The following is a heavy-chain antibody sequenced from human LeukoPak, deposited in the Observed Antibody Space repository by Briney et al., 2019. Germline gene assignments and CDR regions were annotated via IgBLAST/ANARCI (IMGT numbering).Heavy chain of an antibody. Sequence: ASVKVSCKVSGYTLTELSMHWVRQAPGKGLEWMGGFDPEDGETIYAQKFQGRVTMTEDTSTDTAYMELSSLRSDDTAVYYCARDTVLVPAARLRYGMDVWGQGTTVTVSS. CDR3: ARDTVLVPAARLRYGMDV. J-gene: IGHJ6*02. CDR1: GYTLTELS. V-gene: IGHV1-24*01. CDR2: FDPEDGET. D-gene: IGHD2-2*01.